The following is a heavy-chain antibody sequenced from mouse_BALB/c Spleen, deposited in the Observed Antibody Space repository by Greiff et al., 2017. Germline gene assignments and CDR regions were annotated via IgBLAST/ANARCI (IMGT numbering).Heavy chain of an antibody. Sequence: DVQLVESGGGLVKPGGSLKLSCAASGFTFSSYAMSWVRQTPEKRLEWVATISSGGSYTYYPDSVKGRFTISRDNAKNTLYLQMSSLRSEDTAMYYCASSQLGFAYWGQGTLVTVSA. CDR1: GFTFSSYA. J-gene: IGHJ3*01. CDR2: ISSGGSYT. V-gene: IGHV5-9-3*01. CDR3: ASSQLGFAY.